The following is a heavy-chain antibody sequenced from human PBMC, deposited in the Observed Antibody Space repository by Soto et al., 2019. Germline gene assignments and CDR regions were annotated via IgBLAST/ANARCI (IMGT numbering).Heavy chain of an antibody. V-gene: IGHV4-59*01. D-gene: IGHD2-2*01. Sequence: SETLSLTCIVSGGSISSYYWSWIRQPPGKGLEWIGYIYYSGSTNYNSGSTNYNPSLKSRVTISVDTSKNQSSLKLTSVTAADTAVYYCARDRYCSSTSCSTAGVDYWGQGTLVTVSS. CDR1: GGSISSYY. CDR2: IYYSGSTNYNSGST. J-gene: IGHJ4*02. CDR3: ARDRYCSSTSCSTAGVDY.